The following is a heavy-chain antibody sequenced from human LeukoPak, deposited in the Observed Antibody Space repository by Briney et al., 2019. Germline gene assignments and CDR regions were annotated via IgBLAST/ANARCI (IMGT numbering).Heavy chain of an antibody. Sequence: PGGSLRLSCAASGLTFRSYGMHWVRQAPGKGLEWVAVISYDGSNKYYADSVKGRFTISRDNSKNTLYLQMNSLRAEDTAVYYCAKGSRYYYDSKPFDPWGQGTLVTVSS. D-gene: IGHD3-22*01. J-gene: IGHJ5*02. CDR1: GLTFRSYG. V-gene: IGHV3-30*18. CDR3: AKGSRYYYDSKPFDP. CDR2: ISYDGSNK.